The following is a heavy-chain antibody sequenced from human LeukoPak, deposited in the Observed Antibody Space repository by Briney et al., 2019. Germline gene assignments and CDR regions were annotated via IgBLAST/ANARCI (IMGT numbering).Heavy chain of an antibody. CDR1: GGSISSSSW. CDR3: ARGGYGSGSYYYYYYYMDV. J-gene: IGHJ6*03. V-gene: IGHV4-4*02. CDR2: IYHSGST. D-gene: IGHD3-10*01. Sequence: SETLSLTCAVSGGSISSSSWWSWVRQPPGKGLEWIGEIYHSGSTNYNPSLKSRVTISVDKSKNQFSLKLSSVTAADTAVYYCARGGYGSGSYYYYYYYMDVWGKGTTVTVSS.